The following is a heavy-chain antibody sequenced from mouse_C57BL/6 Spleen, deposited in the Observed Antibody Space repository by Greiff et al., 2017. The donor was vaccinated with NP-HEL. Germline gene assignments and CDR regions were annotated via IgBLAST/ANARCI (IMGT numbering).Heavy chain of an antibody. V-gene: IGHV5-16*01. D-gene: IGHD1-1*01. CDR1: GFTFSDYY. J-gene: IGHJ4*01. Sequence: EVKLVGSEGGLVQPGSSMKLSCTASGFTFSDYYMAWVRQVPEKGLEWVANINYDGSSTYYLDSLKSRFIISRDNAKNILYLQMSSLKSEDTATYYCARAPYGSNYAMDYWGQGTSVTVSS. CDR2: INYDGSST. CDR3: ARAPYGSNYAMDY.